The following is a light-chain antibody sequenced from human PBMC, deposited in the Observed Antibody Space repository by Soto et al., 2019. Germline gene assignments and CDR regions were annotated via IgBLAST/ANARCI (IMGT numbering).Light chain of an antibody. CDR1: QSVSSY. CDR3: QARGKCPRT. J-gene: IGKJ2*01. V-gene: IGKV3-11*01. Sequence: EIMLTQSPATLSLSPGERATLSCRASQSVSSYLAWYQQKPGQAPRLLIYGASNRATGIPARFSGSASGTDFRLTISSLESEDCAVYYCQARGKCPRTFGQGTKLEIK. CDR2: GAS.